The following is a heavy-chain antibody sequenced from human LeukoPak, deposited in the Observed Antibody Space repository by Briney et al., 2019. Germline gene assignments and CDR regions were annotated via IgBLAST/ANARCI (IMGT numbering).Heavy chain of an antibody. CDR2: IYYSGST. Sequence: SQTLSLTCTVSGGSIGSGGYYWSWIRQHPGKGLEWIGYIYYSGSTYYNPSLKSRVTISVDTSKNQFSLKLSSVTAADTAVYYCARGKYQLDFDYWGQGTLVAVSS. V-gene: IGHV4-31*03. J-gene: IGHJ4*02. CDR1: GGSIGSGGYY. CDR3: ARGKYQLDFDY. D-gene: IGHD2-2*01.